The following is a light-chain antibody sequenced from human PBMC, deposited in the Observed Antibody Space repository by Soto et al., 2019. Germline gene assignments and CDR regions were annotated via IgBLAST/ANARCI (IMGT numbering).Light chain of an antibody. V-gene: IGKV1-39*01. CDR3: QQSYSTPRT. CDR1: QTINSY. Sequence: DIQMTQSPSSLSASVGDRVTITCRASQTINSYLNWYQHKPGKAPKLLIYAASSLQGGVPSRFSGRGSGTDFPLTISTLQPEDFATYHCQQSYSTPRTFGQGTKVEVK. CDR2: AAS. J-gene: IGKJ1*01.